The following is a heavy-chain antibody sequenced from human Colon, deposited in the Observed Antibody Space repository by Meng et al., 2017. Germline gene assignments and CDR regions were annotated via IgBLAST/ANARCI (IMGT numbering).Heavy chain of an antibody. CDR3: ARINYAEDS. CDR2: INEDGIVT. Sequence: EAQLGDSGGGLVQPGGSLRLSCAASGFTFSSYWMHWVRQVPGKGLVWVSRINEDGIVTNYADSVKGRFTVSRDNAKNTLYLQMNSLRVEDTAVYYCARINYAEDSWGQGTLVTVSS. V-gene: IGHV3-74*01. J-gene: IGHJ4*02. D-gene: IGHD4-17*01. CDR1: GFTFSSYW.